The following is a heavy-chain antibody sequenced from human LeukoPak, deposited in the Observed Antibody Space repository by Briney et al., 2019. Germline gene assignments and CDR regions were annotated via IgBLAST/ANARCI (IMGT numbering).Heavy chain of an antibody. CDR2: INPNSGGT. CDR3: ARGGFVVVPAAPGDY. Sequence: ASVKVSCKASGYTFTGYYMHWVRQAPGQGLEWMGWINPNSGGTNYAQKFRGRVTMTRDTSISTAYMELSRLRSDDTAVYYCARGGFVVVPAAPGDYWGQGTLVTVSS. CDR1: GYTFTGYY. V-gene: IGHV1-2*02. D-gene: IGHD2-2*01. J-gene: IGHJ4*02.